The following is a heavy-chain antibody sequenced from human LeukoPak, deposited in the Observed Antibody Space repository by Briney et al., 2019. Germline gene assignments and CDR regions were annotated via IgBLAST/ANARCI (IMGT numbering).Heavy chain of an antibody. D-gene: IGHD1-26*01. J-gene: IGHJ4*02. Sequence: ASVKVSCKASGGTFSRSAISWVRQAAGQGLEWMGGIIPIFGTANYAQTLQGRVTITADESTTTAYMELSSLRSEDTAVYYCARSWDDLGLYSPFDYWGQGTLVTVSS. CDR1: GGTFSRSA. CDR3: ARSWDDLGLYSPFDY. V-gene: IGHV1-69*01. CDR2: IIPIFGTA.